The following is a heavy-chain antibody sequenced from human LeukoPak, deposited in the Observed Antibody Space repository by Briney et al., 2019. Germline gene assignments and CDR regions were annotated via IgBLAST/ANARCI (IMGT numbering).Heavy chain of an antibody. CDR2: IYLRGST. Sequence: SETLSLTCTVSGYSISNGYYWGWIRQPPGKGLEWVGSIYLRGSTYYNPSLRSRVTISLDRSKKKFSLKLTSVTAADTAVYFCARGAEYYAIWRGYAGYSDYWGQGISVTVSS. V-gene: IGHV4-38-2*02. J-gene: IGHJ4*02. CDR1: GYSISNGYY. D-gene: IGHD3-3*01. CDR3: ARGAEYYAIWRGYAGYSDY.